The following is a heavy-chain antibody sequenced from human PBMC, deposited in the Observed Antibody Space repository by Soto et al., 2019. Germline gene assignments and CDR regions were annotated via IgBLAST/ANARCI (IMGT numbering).Heavy chain of an antibody. CDR2: IYYSGST. V-gene: IGHV4-31*03. Sequence: SETLSLTCTVSGGSISSGGSYWSWIRQHPGKGLEWIGYIYYSGSTYYNLFLKSRVTISVDTSKNQFSLKLSSVTAADTAVYYCARDSSTSPNWFDPWGQGTLVTVSS. J-gene: IGHJ5*02. CDR3: ARDSSTSPNWFDP. D-gene: IGHD2-2*01. CDR1: GGSISSGGSY.